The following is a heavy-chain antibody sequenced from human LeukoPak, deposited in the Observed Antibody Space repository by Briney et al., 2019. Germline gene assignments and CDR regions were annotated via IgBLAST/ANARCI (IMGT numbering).Heavy chain of an antibody. CDR1: GFTFSNYA. V-gene: IGHV3-23*01. D-gene: IGHD3-22*01. CDR2: ITDSGGST. Sequence: GGSLRLSCAASGFTFSNYAMSWVRQAPGEGLEWVSAITDSGGSTYYSDSVKGRFTISRDNSKNTLYLQMSTLRAEDTAIYYCAKGSSGSRPYYFDYWGQGTLVTVSS. CDR3: AKGSSGSRPYYFDY. J-gene: IGHJ4*02.